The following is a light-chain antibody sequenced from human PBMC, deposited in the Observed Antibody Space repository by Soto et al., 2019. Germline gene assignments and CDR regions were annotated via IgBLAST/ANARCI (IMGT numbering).Light chain of an antibody. V-gene: IGLV3-21*02. Sequence: SYELTQPPSVSVAPGQTARITCGGNNIGSKSVHWYQQKPGQAPLLVVHEDTDRPSGIPERFSGSNSGNTATLTIRRVEAGDEADYYCQVWDRSSDHFGTGTKLTVL. CDR3: QVWDRSSDH. J-gene: IGLJ1*01. CDR1: NIGSKS. CDR2: EDT.